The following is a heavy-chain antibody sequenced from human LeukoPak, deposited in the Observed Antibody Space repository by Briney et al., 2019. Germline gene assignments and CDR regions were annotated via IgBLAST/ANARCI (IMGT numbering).Heavy chain of an antibody. CDR1: GGSISSYY. CDR2: IYYSGST. J-gene: IGHJ4*02. Sequence: SETLSLTCTVSGGSISSYYWSWIRQPPGKGLEWIGYIYYSGSTNYNPSLKSRVTISVDTSKNQFSLKLSSVTAADTAVYYCARSDFIYGAIDYWGQGTLVTVSS. CDR3: ARSDFIYGAIDY. V-gene: IGHV4-59*01. D-gene: IGHD4-17*01.